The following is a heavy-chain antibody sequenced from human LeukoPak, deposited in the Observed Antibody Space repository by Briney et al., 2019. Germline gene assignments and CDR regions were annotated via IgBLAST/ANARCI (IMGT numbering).Heavy chain of an antibody. CDR3: ARAGVGARGRFDY. CDR2: IIPIFGTA. V-gene: IGHV1-69*13. J-gene: IGHJ4*02. Sequence: GASVKVSCKASGGTFSSYAISWVRQAPGQGLEWMGGIIPIFGTANYAQKFQGRVTITADESTRTAYMELSRLRSDDTAVYYCARAGVGARGRFDYWGQGTLVTVSS. D-gene: IGHD1-26*01. CDR1: GGTFSSYA.